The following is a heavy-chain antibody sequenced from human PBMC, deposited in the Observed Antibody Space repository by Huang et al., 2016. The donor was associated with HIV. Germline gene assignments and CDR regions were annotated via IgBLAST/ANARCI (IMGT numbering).Heavy chain of an antibody. Sequence: QVQLMQSGAAVKKPGASVKVSCKASGYIFSNYGISWVRQAPGQGLEWIGRISGYNGHTNSAQIFQARVRRTTDTATTTVYMELRSLRSDDTAIYYCARTTGDYVSAMDYWGQGTLVTVSS. CDR1: GYIFSNYG. CDR2: ISGYNGHT. CDR3: ARTTGDYVSAMDY. D-gene: IGHD4-17*01. J-gene: IGHJ4*02. V-gene: IGHV1-18*01.